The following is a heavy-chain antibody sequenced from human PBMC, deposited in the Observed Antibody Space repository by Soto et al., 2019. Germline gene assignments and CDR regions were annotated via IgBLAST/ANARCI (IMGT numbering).Heavy chain of an antibody. CDR2: FDPEDGET. CDR1: GYTLTELF. CDR3: ATAYSNYWYVDL. V-gene: IGHV1-24*01. Sequence: QVQLVQSGAEVKKPGASVKVSCKVSGYTLTELFMHWVRQAPGKRLEWMGGFDPEDGETIYGQKFRGRVDITEDTSTDTAYMELSSLRSDDMVVYYCATAYSNYWYVDLWGRGTVPTVSS. J-gene: IGHJ2*01. D-gene: IGHD4-4*01.